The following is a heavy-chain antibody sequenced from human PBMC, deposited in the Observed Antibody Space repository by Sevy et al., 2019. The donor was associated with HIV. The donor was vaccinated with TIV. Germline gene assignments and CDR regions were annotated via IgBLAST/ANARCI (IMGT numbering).Heavy chain of an antibody. V-gene: IGHV4-34*01. J-gene: IGHJ3*02. CDR3: ARHCSSSSCSHAFDI. CDR1: GGSFSGYY. D-gene: IGHD2-2*01. CDR2: INHSGST. Sequence: SETLSLTCAVDGGSFSGYYWSWIRQPPGKGLEWVGEINHSGSTNYNPSLKSRVTISVDTSNNQFSLKLSFVTAADTAVYYCARHCSSSSCSHAFDIWGQGTMVTVSS.